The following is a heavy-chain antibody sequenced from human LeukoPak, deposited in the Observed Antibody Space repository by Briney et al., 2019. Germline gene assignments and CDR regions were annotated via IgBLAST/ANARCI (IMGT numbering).Heavy chain of an antibody. CDR3: AREGYSGSYYPYYYYYMDV. CDR2: ISGSGGST. V-gene: IGHV3-23*01. CDR1: GFTFSSYA. Sequence: PGGSLRLSCAASGFTFSSYAMSWVRQAPGKGLEWVSAISGSGGSTYYADSVKGRFTISRDNSKNTLYLQMNSLRAEDTAVYYCAREGYSGSYYPYYYYYMDVWGKGTTVTVSS. D-gene: IGHD1-26*01. J-gene: IGHJ6*03.